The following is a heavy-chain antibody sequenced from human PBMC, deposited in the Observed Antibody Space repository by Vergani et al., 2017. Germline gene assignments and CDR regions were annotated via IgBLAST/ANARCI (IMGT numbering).Heavy chain of an antibody. CDR1: GGTFSSYA. Sequence: QVQLVQSGAEVKKPGSSVKVSCKASGGTFSSYAISWVRQAPGQGLEWMGGIIPIFGTANYAQKFQGRVTITADESTSKAYMELSSLRSEDTAVYYCARHTMVRGVIIPSNWFVPWGQGTLVTVSS. CDR3: ARHTMVRGVIIPSNWFVP. V-gene: IGHV1-69*01. J-gene: IGHJ5*02. CDR2: IIPIFGTA. D-gene: IGHD3-10*01.